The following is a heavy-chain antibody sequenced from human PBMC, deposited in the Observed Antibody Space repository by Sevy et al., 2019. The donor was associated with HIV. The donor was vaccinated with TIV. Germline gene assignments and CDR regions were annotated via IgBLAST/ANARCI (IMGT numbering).Heavy chain of an antibody. CDR1: GGSITSLY. J-gene: IGHJ4*02. CDR2: IYYNGHI. V-gene: IGHV4-59*11. Sequence: SETLSLTCTVSGGSITSLYWNWIRQPPGKGLEWIANIYYNGHINYNPSLKSRVTLSLDTSKNRFASVRGRFVISRDDSKTIAYLQMNDLKTEDTGVYYCTRWKAAQSIFDYWGQGALVTVSS. CDR3: AYLQMNDLKTEDTGVYYCTRWKAAQSIFDY. D-gene: IGHD2-8*01.